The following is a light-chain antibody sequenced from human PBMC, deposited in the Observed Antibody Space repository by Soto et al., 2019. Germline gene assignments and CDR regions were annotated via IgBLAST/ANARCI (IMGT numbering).Light chain of an antibody. J-gene: IGKJ4*01. CDR3: QQRSNWPLT. CDR1: QSVSSL. Sequence: EIVLTQSPATLSLSPGERATLSCRASQSVSSLLAWYQQKSGQPPRLLVSDASKRATGVPARFSGSGSGTDFTLIISSLEPEYFAIYYCQQRSNWPLTFGAGTKVEIK. CDR2: DAS. V-gene: IGKV3-11*01.